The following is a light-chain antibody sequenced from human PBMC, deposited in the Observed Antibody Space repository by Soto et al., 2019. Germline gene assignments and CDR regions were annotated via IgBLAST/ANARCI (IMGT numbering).Light chain of an antibody. J-gene: IGLJ2*01. CDR2: DVT. CDR3: CSYAGSREGV. Sequence: SALAQPRSVSGSPGQSVAISCTGTSSDVGAYNFVSWYQQHPGKVPKLLIYDVTKRPSGVPDRFAGSKSGNTASLTISGLQGEDAADYCCCSYAGSREGVFGGGTKLTVL. CDR1: SSDVGAYNF. V-gene: IGLV2-11*01.